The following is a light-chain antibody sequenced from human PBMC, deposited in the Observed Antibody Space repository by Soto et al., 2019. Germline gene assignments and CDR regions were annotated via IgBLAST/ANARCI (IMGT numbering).Light chain of an antibody. CDR3: AAWDDSLSAFYV. CDR2: RNN. CDR1: SSNIGSNY. J-gene: IGLJ1*01. Sequence: QSVLTQPPSASGTPWQRVTISCSGSSSNIGSNYVYWYQQLPGTAPKLLIYRNNQRPSGVPDRFSGSKSSTSASLAISGLRSEDEADYYCAAWDDSLSAFYVFGTGTKVTVL. V-gene: IGLV1-47*01.